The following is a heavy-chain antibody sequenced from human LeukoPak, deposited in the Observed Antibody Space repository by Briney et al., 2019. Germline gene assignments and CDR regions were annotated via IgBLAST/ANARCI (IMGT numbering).Heavy chain of an antibody. CDR3: ARGLWFGDENPPYFDY. D-gene: IGHD3-10*01. V-gene: IGHV4-61*02. J-gene: IGHJ4*02. CDR1: GGSISSSSYY. Sequence: SETLSLTCTVSGGSISSSSYYWGWIRQPAGKGLEGIVRIYTSGTTNYNPSLKSRVTISIDTSKNQFSLKLSSVTAADTAVYYCARGLWFGDENPPYFDYWGQGTLVTVSS. CDR2: IYTSGTT.